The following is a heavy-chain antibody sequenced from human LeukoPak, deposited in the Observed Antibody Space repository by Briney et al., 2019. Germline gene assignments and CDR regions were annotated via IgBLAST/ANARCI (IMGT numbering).Heavy chain of an antibody. CDR3: ARAWTYQLLAPHDAFDI. J-gene: IGHJ3*02. V-gene: IGHV1-2*02. Sequence: ASVKVSCKASGYTFTGYYMHWVRQAPGQGLEWMGWINPNCGGTNYAQKFQGRVTMTRDTSVSTAYMELSRLRSDDTAVYYCARAWTYQLLAPHDAFDIWGQGTMVTVSS. CDR2: INPNCGGT. CDR1: GYTFTGYY. D-gene: IGHD2-2*01.